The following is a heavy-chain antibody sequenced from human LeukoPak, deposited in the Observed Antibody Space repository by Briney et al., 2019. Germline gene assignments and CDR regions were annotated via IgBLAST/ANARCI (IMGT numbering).Heavy chain of an antibody. CDR1: GFTLSSYE. CDR2: IDYSGGST. Sequence: GGSLRLSCTASGFTLSSYEMSWIRQAPGKGLEWVSSIDYSGGSTHYADSVMGRFTISRDNSKNTLYLQLNSLSADDTAVYYCAKLTYGSGTYGAFDYWGQGTLVTVST. D-gene: IGHD3-10*01. CDR3: AKLTYGSGTYGAFDY. J-gene: IGHJ4*02. V-gene: IGHV3-23*01.